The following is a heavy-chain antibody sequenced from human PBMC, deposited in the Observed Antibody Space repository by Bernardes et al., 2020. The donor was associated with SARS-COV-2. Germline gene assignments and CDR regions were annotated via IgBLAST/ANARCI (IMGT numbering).Heavy chain of an antibody. V-gene: IGHV7-4-1*02. J-gene: IGHJ5*02. CDR3: ARVAYGYGYFWFDP. Sequence: ASVKVSCKASGYTFTSYAMNWVRQAPGQGLEWMGWINTNTGNPTYAQGFTGRFVFSLDTSVSTAYLQISSLKAEDTAVYYCARVAYGYGYFWFDPWGQETLVTVSS. D-gene: IGHD5-18*01. CDR1: GYTFTSYA. CDR2: INTNTGNP.